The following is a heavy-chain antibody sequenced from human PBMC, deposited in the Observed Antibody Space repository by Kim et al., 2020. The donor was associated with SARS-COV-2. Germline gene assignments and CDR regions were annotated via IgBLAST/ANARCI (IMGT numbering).Heavy chain of an antibody. J-gene: IGHJ4*02. CDR2: GDSR. V-gene: IGHV1-46*01. Sequence: GDSRSYAQKFQGRVTMTRDTSTSTVYLELSSLRSEDTAGYYCAREYSDLGYWGQGTLVTVSS. CDR3: AREYSDLGY. D-gene: IGHD3-16*01.